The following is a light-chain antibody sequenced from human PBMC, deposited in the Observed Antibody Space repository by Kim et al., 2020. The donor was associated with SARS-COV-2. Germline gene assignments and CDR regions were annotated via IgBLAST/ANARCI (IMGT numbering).Light chain of an antibody. J-gene: IGLJ2*01. CDR1: GSNIGRNG. CDR2: DDD. CDR3: AAWEDNLHGPL. V-gene: IGLV1-44*01. Sequence: QSALTQPPSLSGTPGQRVTMSCSGGGSNIGRNGVHWYQQVPGTAPRLLIHDDDLRPSGVPERFSASKSGTSASLAINGLQFEDEADYYCAAWEDNLHGPLFGGGTQLTAL.